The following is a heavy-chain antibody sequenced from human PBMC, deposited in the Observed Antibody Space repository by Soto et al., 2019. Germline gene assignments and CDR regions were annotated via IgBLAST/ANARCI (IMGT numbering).Heavy chain of an antibody. D-gene: IGHD6-13*01. CDR1: GYTFTSYG. V-gene: IGHV1-18*01. CDR3: ARVAFQHQLVYNFDY. J-gene: IGHJ4*02. CDR2: ISAYNGNT. Sequence: ASVKVSCKASGYTFTSYGISWVRQAPGQGLEWMGWISAYNGNTNYAQKPQGRFTMTTDPSPSTAYMELRSLRSDATAVYYCARVAFQHQLVYNFDYWGQETLLTISS.